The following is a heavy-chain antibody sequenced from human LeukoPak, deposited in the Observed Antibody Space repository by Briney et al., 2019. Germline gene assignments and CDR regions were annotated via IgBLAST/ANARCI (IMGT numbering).Heavy chain of an antibody. CDR3: ARVVVGAFDY. J-gene: IGHJ4*02. V-gene: IGHV1-46*03. CDR1: GYTFTSYY. Sequence: ASVKISCKASGYTFTSYYMHWVRQAPGQGLEWRGIINPSGGSTSYAQKFQGRVTMTRDTSTSTVYIELSSLRSEDTAAYYCARVVVGAFDYWGQGTLVTVSS. CDR2: INPSGGST. D-gene: IGHD1-26*01.